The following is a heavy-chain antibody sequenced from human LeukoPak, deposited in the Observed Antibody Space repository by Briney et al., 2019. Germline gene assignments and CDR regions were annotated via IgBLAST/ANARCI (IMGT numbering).Heavy chain of an antibody. CDR2: ISSRSTYK. V-gene: IGHV3-21*01. Sequence: PGGSLRLSCTASGFTFSDYDMNWVRQAPGKGLEWVSSISSRSTYKHFADSVKGRFTISRDNAKNSLYLQMNSLRAEDTAVYYCARVPIVEMATIEWYFDLWGRGTLVTVSS. CDR3: ARVPIVEMATIEWYFDL. CDR1: GFTFSDYD. J-gene: IGHJ2*01. D-gene: IGHD5-24*01.